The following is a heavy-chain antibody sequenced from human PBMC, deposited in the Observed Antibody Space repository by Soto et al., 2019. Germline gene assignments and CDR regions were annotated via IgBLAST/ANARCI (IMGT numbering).Heavy chain of an antibody. Sequence: SETLSLTCTVSGGSISSYYWSWIRQPPGKGLEWIGYIYYSGSTNDNPSLKSRVTISVDTSKNQFSLKLSSVTAADTAVYYCARASSGYDLGGMDVWGQGTTVTVSS. J-gene: IGHJ6*02. D-gene: IGHD5-12*01. CDR1: GGSISSYY. CDR2: IYYSGST. CDR3: ARASSGYDLGGMDV. V-gene: IGHV4-59*01.